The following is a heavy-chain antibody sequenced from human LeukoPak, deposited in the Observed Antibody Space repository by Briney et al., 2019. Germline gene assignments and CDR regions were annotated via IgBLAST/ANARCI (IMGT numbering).Heavy chain of an antibody. V-gene: IGHV1-8*02. Sequence: ASVKVSCKASGGTFSSYAINWVRQATGQGLEWMGWMSPNSGNTGYAQKFQGRVTMTRNTSISTAYMELSSLRSEDTAVYYCASGIVVVPAAQLYYYYGMDIWGQGTTVTVSS. CDR3: ASGIVVVPAAQLYYYYGMDI. CDR1: GGTFSSYA. D-gene: IGHD2-2*01. J-gene: IGHJ6*02. CDR2: MSPNSGNT.